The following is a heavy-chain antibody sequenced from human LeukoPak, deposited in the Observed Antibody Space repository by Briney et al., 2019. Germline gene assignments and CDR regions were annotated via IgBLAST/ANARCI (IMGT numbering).Heavy chain of an antibody. CDR3: ARNDDFWSRLLDY. CDR2: INPNSGGT. V-gene: IGHV1-2*02. J-gene: IGHJ4*02. Sequence: ASVKVSCKASGYTFTSYYMHWVRQAPGQGLEWMGIINPNSGGTNYAQKFQGRVTMTRDTSISTAYMELSRLRSDDTAVYYCARNDDFWSRLLDYWGQGTLVTVSS. D-gene: IGHD3-3*01. CDR1: GYTFTSYY.